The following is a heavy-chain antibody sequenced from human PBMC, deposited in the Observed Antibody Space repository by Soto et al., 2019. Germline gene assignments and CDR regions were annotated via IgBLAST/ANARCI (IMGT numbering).Heavy chain of an antibody. J-gene: IGHJ4*02. CDR3: ARERTSTFDY. CDR2: IFHSGGVGP. CDR1: GGSISTNNW. Sequence: SETLSLTCAVSGGSISTNNWWSWVRQAPGKGLEWIGEIFHSGGVGPNYNPSPESRVTISMDRSKNQVFLQLISVTAADTAVYYCARERTSTFDYWGEGMLVTVSS. V-gene: IGHV4-4*02.